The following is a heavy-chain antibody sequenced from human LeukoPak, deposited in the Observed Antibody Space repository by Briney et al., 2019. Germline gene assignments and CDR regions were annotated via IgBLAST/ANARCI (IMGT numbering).Heavy chain of an antibody. V-gene: IGHV1-8*01. J-gene: IGHJ5*02. D-gene: IGHD6-19*01. Sequence: ASVKVSCKASRYTFINYDINWVRQASGQGLEWMGGMNPNSGNTGYAQKFQGRVTMTRNTSKSTAYMELSSLRSEDTAVYYCALLFRGRIAVAGNHWGQGTLVTVSS. CDR2: MNPNSGNT. CDR1: RYTFINYD. CDR3: ALLFRGRIAVAGNH.